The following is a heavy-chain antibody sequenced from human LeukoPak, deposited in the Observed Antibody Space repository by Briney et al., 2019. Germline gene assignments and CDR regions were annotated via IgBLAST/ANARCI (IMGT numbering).Heavy chain of an antibody. J-gene: IGHJ4*02. CDR3: ARVGGFEVQEYYFDY. D-gene: IGHD2-15*01. CDR2: FDPEHGET. Sequence: GASVKVSCKVSGYTLTELSIHWVRQAPGKGLEWMGGFDPEHGETIYAQKFQGRVTMTEDTSTDTAYMELSSLRSEDTAVYYCARVGGFEVQEYYFDYWGQGTLVTVSS. CDR1: GYTLTELS. V-gene: IGHV1-24*01.